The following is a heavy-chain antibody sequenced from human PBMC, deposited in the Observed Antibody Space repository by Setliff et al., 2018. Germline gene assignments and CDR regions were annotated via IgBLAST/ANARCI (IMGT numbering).Heavy chain of an antibody. D-gene: IGHD2-21*02. CDR3: ARDSPHWDVVVTADY. Sequence: GASVKVSCKASGGTFSSYAISWVRQAPGQGLEWMGGIIPILGIANYAQKFQGRVTITADKSTSTAYMELSSLRSEDTAVYYCARDSPHWDVVVTADYWGQGTLVTVSS. V-gene: IGHV1-69*10. CDR1: GGTFSSYA. J-gene: IGHJ4*01. CDR2: IIPILGIA.